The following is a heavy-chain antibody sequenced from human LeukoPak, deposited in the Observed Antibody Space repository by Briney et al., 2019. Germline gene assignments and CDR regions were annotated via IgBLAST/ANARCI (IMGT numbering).Heavy chain of an antibody. D-gene: IGHD5-18*01. CDR3: ARTKWGYSYGSYYYYGMDV. Sequence: PGGSLRLSCAASGFTFSSYWMSWVRQAPGKGLEWVANIKQDGSEKYYVDSVKGRFTISRDNAKNSLYLQMNSLRAEDTAVYYCARTKWGYSYGSYYYYGMDVWGQGTTVTVSS. CDR2: IKQDGSEK. J-gene: IGHJ6*02. V-gene: IGHV3-7*03. CDR1: GFTFSSYW.